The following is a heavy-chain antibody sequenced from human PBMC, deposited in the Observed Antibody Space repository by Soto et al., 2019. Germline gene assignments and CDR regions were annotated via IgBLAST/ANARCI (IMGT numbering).Heavy chain of an antibody. J-gene: IGHJ6*04. Sequence: QVQLVQSGAEVKKPGSSVKVSCKASGGSFNSFAISWVRQAPGQGLEWMGGIIPIFGAASYGERIQGRVTITADESTRTAFMELRSLRSEDTAVYYCTTSGECSGDCDVYRMDVWGRGTTVTVSS. V-gene: IGHV1-69*01. D-gene: IGHD2-21*02. CDR1: GGSFNSFA. CDR3: TTSGECSGDCDVYRMDV. CDR2: IIPIFGAA.